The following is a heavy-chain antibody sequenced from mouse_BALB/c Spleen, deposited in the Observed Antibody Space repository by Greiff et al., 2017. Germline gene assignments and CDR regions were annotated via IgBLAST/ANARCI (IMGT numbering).Heavy chain of an antibody. V-gene: IGHV5-12-1*01. CDR1: GFAFSSYD. CDR3: ARHFITTVVADAMDY. J-gene: IGHJ4*01. D-gene: IGHD1-1*01. Sequence: EVMLVESGGGLVKPGGSLKLSCAASGFAFSSYDMSWVRQTPEKRLEWVAYISSGGGSTYYPDTVKGRFTISRDNAKNTLYLQMSSLKSEDTAMYYCARHFITTVVADAMDYWGQGTSVTVSS. CDR2: ISSGGGST.